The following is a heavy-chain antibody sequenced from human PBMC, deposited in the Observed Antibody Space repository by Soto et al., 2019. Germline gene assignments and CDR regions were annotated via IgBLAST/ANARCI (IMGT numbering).Heavy chain of an antibody. CDR3: AKDSPVDIVATKVDY. J-gene: IGHJ4*02. D-gene: IGHD5-12*01. CDR2: ISGSGGST. Sequence: PGGSLRLSCAASGFTFSSYAMSWVRRAPGKGLEWVSAISGSGGSTYYADSVKGRFTISRDNSKNTLYLQMNSLRAEDTAVYYCAKDSPVDIVATKVDYWGQGTLVTVSS. CDR1: GFTFSSYA. V-gene: IGHV3-23*01.